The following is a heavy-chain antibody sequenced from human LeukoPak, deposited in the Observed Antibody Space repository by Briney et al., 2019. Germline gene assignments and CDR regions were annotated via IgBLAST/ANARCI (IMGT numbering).Heavy chain of an antibody. CDR1: GGSISSSNW. J-gene: IGHJ4*02. V-gene: IGHV4-4*02. CDR3: ARFNLPRSLSFGY. CDR2: IYHSGST. Sequence: SETLSLTCAVSGGSISSSNWWSWVRQPPGKGLEWIGEIYHSGSTNYNPSLKSRVTISVDTSKNQFSLKLSSVTAADTAVYYCARFNLPRSLSFGYWGQGTLVTVSS.